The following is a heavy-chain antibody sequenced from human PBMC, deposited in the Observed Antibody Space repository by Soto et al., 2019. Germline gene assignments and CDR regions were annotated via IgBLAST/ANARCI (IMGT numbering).Heavy chain of an antibody. J-gene: IGHJ5*02. CDR2: ISAYNGNT. CDR3: ARHGMIKYQLLDEWFDP. D-gene: IGHD2-2*01. CDR1: GYTFTSYG. V-gene: IGHV1-18*01. Sequence: ASVKVSCKASGYTFTSYGISWVRQAPGQGLEWMGWISAYNGNTNYAQKLQGRVTMTTDTSTSTAYMELRSLRSDDTAVYYCARHGMIKYQLLDEWFDPWGQGTLVTVSS.